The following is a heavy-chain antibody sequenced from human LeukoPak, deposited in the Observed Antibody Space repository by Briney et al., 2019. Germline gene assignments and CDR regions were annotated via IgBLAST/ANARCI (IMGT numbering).Heavy chain of an antibody. D-gene: IGHD3-10*01. CDR1: GFTFDDYA. V-gene: IGHV3-9*01. CDR3: AKDTHYGSGSYYPDDAFDI. CDR2: ISWNSGSI. Sequence: PGGSLRLSCAASGFTFDDYAMHWVRQAPGKGLEWVSGISWNSGSIGYADSVKGRFTISRDNAKNSLYLQMNSLRAEDTALYYCAKDTHYGSGSYYPDDAFDIWGQGTMVTVSS. J-gene: IGHJ3*02.